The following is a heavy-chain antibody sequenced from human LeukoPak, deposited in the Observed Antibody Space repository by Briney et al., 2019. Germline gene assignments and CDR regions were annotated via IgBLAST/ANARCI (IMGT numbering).Heavy chain of an antibody. V-gene: IGHV4-34*01. J-gene: IGHJ4*02. CDR3: ARRFYYDYVWGSYRPGYFDY. CDR2: INHSGST. D-gene: IGHD3-16*02. Sequence: SETLSLTCAVYGGSFSGYYWSWIRQPPGKGLEWIGEINHSGSTNYNPSLKSRVTISVDTSKNQFSLKLSSVTAADTAVYYCARRFYYDYVWGSYRPGYFDYWGQGTLVTVSP. CDR1: GGSFSGYY.